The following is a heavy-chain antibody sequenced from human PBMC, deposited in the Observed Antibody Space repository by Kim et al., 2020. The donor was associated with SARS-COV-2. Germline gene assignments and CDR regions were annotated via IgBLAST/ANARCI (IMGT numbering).Heavy chain of an antibody. D-gene: IGHD6-19*01. CDR2: ISSSCATI. CDR3: ARDHGIAVAGDAFNI. Sequence: GGSLRLSCATSGFTFSSYEMNWVRQAPGKGLEWVSYISSSCATIYYADSVKGRFTISRDNAKNSLYLQMDSLRAEDTAVYYCARDHGIAVAGDAFNIWGQGTVVTVSS. J-gene: IGHJ3*02. CDR1: GFTFSSYE. V-gene: IGHV3-48*03.